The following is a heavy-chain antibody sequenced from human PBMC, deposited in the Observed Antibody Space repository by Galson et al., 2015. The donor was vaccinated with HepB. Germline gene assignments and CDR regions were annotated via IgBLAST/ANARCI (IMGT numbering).Heavy chain of an antibody. Sequence: SLRLSCATSGFTFSRYGMGWVRQAPGKGLEWVSFISGSGTSSYYADSVKGRFAVSRDNTNETLYLQMNRLRDADTAIYYCAKGAEWEFFDNWGHGGLVTVSS. V-gene: IGHV3-23*01. CDR3: AKGAEWEFFDN. CDR1: GFTFSRYG. J-gene: IGHJ4*01. D-gene: IGHD1-26*01. CDR2: ISGSGTSS.